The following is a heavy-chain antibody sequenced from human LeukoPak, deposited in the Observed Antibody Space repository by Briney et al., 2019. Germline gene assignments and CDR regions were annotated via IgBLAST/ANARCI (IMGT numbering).Heavy chain of an antibody. V-gene: IGHV3-48*04. J-gene: IGHJ3*02. Sequence: GGSLRLSCVASGFTFSSYNMNWVRQAPGKGLEWVSYVSSTSSNICYADSVKGRFTISRDNAKNSLYLQMNSLRAEDTAVYYCARDLYYDILTGYYDAFDIWGQGTMVTVSS. CDR1: GFTFSSYN. D-gene: IGHD3-9*01. CDR2: VSSTSSNI. CDR3: ARDLYYDILTGYYDAFDI.